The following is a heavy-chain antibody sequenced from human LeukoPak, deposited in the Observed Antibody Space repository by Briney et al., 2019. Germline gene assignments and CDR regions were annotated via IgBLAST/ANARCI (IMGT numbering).Heavy chain of an antibody. CDR3: ARHRRIGYYGSGSYLYYYYYMDV. Sequence: SETLSLTCGVYDGSFSGYYWTWIRQSPGKGLEWIGEINSSGSINYNPSLKSRATISVDTSKSQFSLKLISVAAADTAVYYCARHRRIGYYGSGSYLYYYYYMDVWGKGTTVTISS. CDR2: INSSGSI. D-gene: IGHD3-10*01. CDR1: DGSFSGYY. J-gene: IGHJ6*03. V-gene: IGHV4-34*01.